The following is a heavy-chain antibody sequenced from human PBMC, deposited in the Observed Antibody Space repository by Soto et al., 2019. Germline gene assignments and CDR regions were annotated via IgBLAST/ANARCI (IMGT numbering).Heavy chain of an antibody. V-gene: IGHV3-15*01. CDR2: IKSKTDGRTT. D-gene: IGHD3-3*01. CDR1: GFTFSNAW. CDR3: TTDLRPRYYDFWSGYSPEGDDAFDI. Sequence: PGGSLRLSCAASGFTFSNAWMSWVRQAPGKGPEWVGRIKSKTDGRTTDYAAPVKGRLTISRDDSKNALYLQMNSLKTEDTAVYYCTTDLRPRYYDFWSGYSPEGDDAFDIWGQGTMVTVSS. J-gene: IGHJ3*02.